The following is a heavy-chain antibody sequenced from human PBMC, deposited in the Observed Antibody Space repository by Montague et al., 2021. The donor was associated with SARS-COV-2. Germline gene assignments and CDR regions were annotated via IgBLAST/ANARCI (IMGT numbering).Heavy chain of an antibody. V-gene: IGHV3-21*01. J-gene: IGHJ4*02. D-gene: IGHD6-19*01. CDR2: ISSSSSYI. CDR1: GFTFRSYS. Sequence: SLRLSCAASGFTFRSYSMNWVRQAPGKGLEWVSSISSSSSYIYYADSVKGRFTISRDNAKNSLYLQMNSLRAEDTAVYYCARNLGSGWAFFDYWGQGTLVTVSS. CDR3: ARNLGSGWAFFDY.